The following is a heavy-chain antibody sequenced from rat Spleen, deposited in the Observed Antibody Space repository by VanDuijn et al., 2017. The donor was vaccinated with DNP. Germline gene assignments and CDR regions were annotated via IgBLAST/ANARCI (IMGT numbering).Heavy chain of an antibody. J-gene: IGHJ2*01. Sequence: EVQLVESGGGLVQPGRSLKLSCAASGFIFSNYDMAWVRQAPTKGLERVAYISPSGGRTYYPDSVKGRFTISRDNAENTVYLQMDSLRSEDTATYYCTTEGTLYYFDYWGQGVMVTVSS. CDR2: ISPSGGRT. V-gene: IGHV5-27*01. CDR3: TTEGTLYYFDY. D-gene: IGHD4-3*01. CDR1: GFIFSNYD.